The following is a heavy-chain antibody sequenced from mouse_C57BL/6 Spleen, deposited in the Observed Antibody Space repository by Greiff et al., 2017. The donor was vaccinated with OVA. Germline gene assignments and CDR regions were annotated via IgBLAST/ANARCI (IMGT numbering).Heavy chain of an antibody. Sequence: QVQLQQPGAELVRPGSSVKLSCKASGYTFTSYWMHWVKQRPIQGLEWIGNIDPSDSETHYNQKFKDKATLTVDKSSSTAYMQLSSLTSEDSAVYYCAREGSDLDLLQNFDVWGTGTTVTVSS. D-gene: IGHD2-1*01. V-gene: IGHV1-52*01. CDR1: GYTFTSYW. CDR3: AREGSDLDLLQNFDV. CDR2: IDPSDSET. J-gene: IGHJ1*03.